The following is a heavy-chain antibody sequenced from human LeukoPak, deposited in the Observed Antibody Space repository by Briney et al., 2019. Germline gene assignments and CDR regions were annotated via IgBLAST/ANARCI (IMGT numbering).Heavy chain of an antibody. Sequence: RGSPRLSCVASGLPFRSFSMNWVCQAPGKGLEWVSSISSSSTYIYYADSVKGRFTISRDNAKNSLYLQMNSLRVEDTAVYYCAGAEGSRSSFDYWGGASLATVSS. CDR1: GLPFRSFS. V-gene: IGHV3-21*01. D-gene: IGHD3-10*01. CDR3: AGAEGSRSSFDY. J-gene: IGHJ4*02. CDR2: ISSSSTYI.